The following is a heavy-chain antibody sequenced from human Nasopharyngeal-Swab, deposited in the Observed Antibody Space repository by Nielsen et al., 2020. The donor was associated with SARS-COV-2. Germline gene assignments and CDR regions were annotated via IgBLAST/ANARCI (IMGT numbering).Heavy chain of an antibody. V-gene: IGHV3-48*03. J-gene: IGHJ1*01. D-gene: IGHD3-22*01. CDR2: ISNSGGTR. CDR1: GFTFSIYE. CDR3: ARDTAYYDSSGHHPEYLQH. Sequence: GESLKISCVASGFTFSIYEMNWVRQAPGKGLEWVSYISNSGGTRYYAESVKGRFTISRDSAKNSLFLQMNSLTAEDTAVYYCARDTAYYDSSGHHPEYLQHWGQGTLVTVSS.